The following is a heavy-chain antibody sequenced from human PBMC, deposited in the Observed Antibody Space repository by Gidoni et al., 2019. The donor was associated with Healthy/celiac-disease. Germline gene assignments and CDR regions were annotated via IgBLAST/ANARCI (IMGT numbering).Heavy chain of an antibody. J-gene: IGHJ4*02. Sequence: QLQLQESGPGLVKPSETLSLTCTVSGGSISSSSYYWGWIRQPPGKGLEWIGSIYYSGSTYYNPSLKSRVTISVDTSKNQFSLKLSSVTAADTAVYYCARELRYFDFDYWGQGTLVTVSS. D-gene: IGHD3-9*01. CDR1: GGSISSSSYY. V-gene: IGHV4-39*07. CDR2: IYYSGST. CDR3: ARELRYFDFDY.